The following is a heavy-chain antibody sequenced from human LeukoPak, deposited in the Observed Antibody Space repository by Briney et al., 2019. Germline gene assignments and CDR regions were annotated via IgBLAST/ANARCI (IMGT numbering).Heavy chain of an antibody. CDR1: GFTISSYA. D-gene: IGHD2-15*01. V-gene: IGHV3-30*04. CDR3: ARASGGSCYSNFDY. J-gene: IGHJ4*02. Sequence: PGRSLRLSCAASGFTISSYAMHWVRQAPGKGLEWVAVISYDGSNKYYADSVKGRFTISRDNSKNTLYLQMNSLRAEDTAVHYCARASGGSCYSNFDYWGQGTLVTVSS. CDR2: ISYDGSNK.